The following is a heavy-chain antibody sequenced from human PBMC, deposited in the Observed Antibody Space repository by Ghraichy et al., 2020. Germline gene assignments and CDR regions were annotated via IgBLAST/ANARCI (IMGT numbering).Heavy chain of an antibody. J-gene: IGHJ4*02. CDR3: ARDSYPFYSNRGMGFNLDY. D-gene: IGHD7-27*01. CDR2: MYYRGRT. V-gene: IGHV4-30-4*08. Sequence: SQTLSLTCTVSGGSISSGDYSWTWIRQPPGKGLEWIGSMYYRGRTYYNPSLQSPVIISVDTSKNQFSLSLSSVTAADTAVYYCARDSYPFYSNRGMGFNLDYWGQGILVTVSS. CDR1: GGSISSGDYS.